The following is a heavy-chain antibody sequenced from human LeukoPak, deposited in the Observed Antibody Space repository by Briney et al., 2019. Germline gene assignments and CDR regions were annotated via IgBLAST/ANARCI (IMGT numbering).Heavy chain of an antibody. CDR3: ASQITMIVVVIADNWFDP. J-gene: IGHJ5*02. V-gene: IGHV4-34*01. Sequence: SETLSLTCAVYGGPFSGYYWSWIRQPPGKGLEWIGEISHSGSTNYNPSLKSRVTISVDTSKNQFSLKLSSVTAADTAVYYCASQITMIVVVIADNWFDPWGQGTLVTVSS. CDR1: GGPFSGYY. D-gene: IGHD3-22*01. CDR2: ISHSGST.